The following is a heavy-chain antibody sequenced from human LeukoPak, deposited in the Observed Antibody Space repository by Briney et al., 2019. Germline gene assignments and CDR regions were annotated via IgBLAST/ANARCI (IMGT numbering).Heavy chain of an antibody. Sequence: SETLSLTCTVSGAPISTYYWSWIPHSPGKGLEWIAYIYYSGSTNYNPSLKSRGTISVDTSKNQFSLKLSSVTAADTAVYYCAREIRGYTYGWDYWGQGTLVTVSA. CDR2: IYYSGST. V-gene: IGHV4-59*01. D-gene: IGHD5-18*01. J-gene: IGHJ4*02. CDR3: AREIRGYTYGWDY. CDR1: GAPISTYY.